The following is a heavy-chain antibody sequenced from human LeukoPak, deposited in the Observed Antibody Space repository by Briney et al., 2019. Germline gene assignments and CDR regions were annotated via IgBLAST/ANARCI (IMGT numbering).Heavy chain of an antibody. CDR1: GGTFSSYA. Sequence: GASVKVSCKASGGTFSSYAISWVRQAPGQGLEWMRRIIPILGIANYAQKFQGRVTITADKSTSTAYMELSSLRSEDTAVYYCARGLAEYYDFWSGYYVEGNFDYWGQGTLVTVSS. CDR3: ARGLAEYYDFWSGYYVEGNFDY. CDR2: IIPILGIA. V-gene: IGHV1-69*04. J-gene: IGHJ4*02. D-gene: IGHD3-3*01.